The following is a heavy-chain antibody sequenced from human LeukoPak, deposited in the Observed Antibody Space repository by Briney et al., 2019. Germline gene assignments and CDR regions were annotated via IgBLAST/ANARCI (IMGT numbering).Heavy chain of an antibody. Sequence: GGSLRLSCVASGFTFSDYAMSWVRQAPGKGLEWVSGISDSGGSTYYADSVKGRCTISRDNSKNTVSLQMNNLRAEDTAVYFCATHDSFIPYRGHRNLVTVTS. CDR2: ISDSGGST. D-gene: IGHD3-16*02. J-gene: IGHJ4*01. CDR3: ATHDSFIPY. CDR1: GFTFSDYA. V-gene: IGHV3-23*01.